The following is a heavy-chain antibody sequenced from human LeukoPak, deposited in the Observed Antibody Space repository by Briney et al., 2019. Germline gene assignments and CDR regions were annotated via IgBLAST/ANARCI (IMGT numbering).Heavy chain of an antibody. CDR1: GGSISSGGYY. J-gene: IGHJ4*02. CDR2: IYYSGST. D-gene: IGHD3-10*01. Sequence: SQTLSLTCTVSGGSISSGGYYWSWIRQHPGKGLEWIGYIYYSGSTYYNPSLKSRVTISVDTSKNQFSLKLSSVTAADTAVYYCARDPPGSGVNFDQWGQGTLVTVST. CDR3: ARDPPGSGVNFDQ. V-gene: IGHV4-31*03.